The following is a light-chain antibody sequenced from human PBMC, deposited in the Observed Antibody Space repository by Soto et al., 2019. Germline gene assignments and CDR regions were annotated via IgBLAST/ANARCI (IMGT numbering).Light chain of an antibody. Sequence: EIVSTQSPSTLSLSPGETATLSFMASQSVSGYIGWYQQKPGQAPRLLIYADSNRATGIPARFSGSGSGTDFTLTISSLEPEDFSVYYCQQRYNWPITFGQGTRLEIK. CDR1: QSVSGY. CDR2: ADS. CDR3: QQRYNWPIT. J-gene: IGKJ5*01. V-gene: IGKV3-11*01.